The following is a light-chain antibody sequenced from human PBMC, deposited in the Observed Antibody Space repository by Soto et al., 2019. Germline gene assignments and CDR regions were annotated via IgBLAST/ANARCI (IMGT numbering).Light chain of an antibody. Sequence: DIQMTQSPSSLSASVGDRVTITCRASQGISNYLAWYQQQPGKVPKLLIYAASTLQSGVPSRFSGSGSGTDFNLPISRLQPEEVATYDFQKCADAPPFTFGPGTKVDIK. CDR2: AAS. J-gene: IGKJ3*01. CDR3: QKCADAPPFT. V-gene: IGKV1-27*01. CDR1: QGISNY.